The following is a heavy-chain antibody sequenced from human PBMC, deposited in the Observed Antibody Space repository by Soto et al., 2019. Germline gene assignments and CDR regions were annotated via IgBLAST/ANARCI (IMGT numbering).Heavy chain of an antibody. CDR3: ARDRITMVRGVHNPIDY. J-gene: IGHJ4*02. V-gene: IGHV3-21*01. CDR2: ISSSSSYI. CDR1: GFTFSSYS. Sequence: PGGSLRLSCAASGFTFSSYSMNWVRQAPGKGLEWVSSISSSSSYIYYADSVKGRFTISRDNAKNSLYLQMNSLRAGDTAVYYCARDRITMVRGVHNPIDYWGQGTLVTVSS. D-gene: IGHD3-10*01.